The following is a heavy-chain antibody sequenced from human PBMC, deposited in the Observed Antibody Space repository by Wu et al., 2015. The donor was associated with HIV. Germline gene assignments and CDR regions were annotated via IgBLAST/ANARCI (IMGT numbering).Heavy chain of an antibody. D-gene: IGHD3-10*01. J-gene: IGHJ5*02. CDR2: INPNSGST. CDR3: ARDHTATMVRGVMPHNWFDP. Sequence: QVQLVQSGAEVKKPGASVKVSCKASGYTFTGYYMHWVRQAPGQGLEWMGWINPNSGSTNYAQKFQGRVTMTRDTSISTAYMELSRLRSDDTAVYYCARDHTATMVRGVMPHNWFDPWGQGTLVTVSS. CDR1: GYTFTGYY. V-gene: IGHV1-2*02.